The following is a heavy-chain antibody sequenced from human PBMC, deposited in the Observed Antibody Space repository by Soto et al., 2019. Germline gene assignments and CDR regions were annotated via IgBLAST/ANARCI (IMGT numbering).Heavy chain of an antibody. CDR1: GGSVSSRDYY. CDR2: IYFSGST. J-gene: IGHJ6*02. D-gene: IGHD2-2*01. CDR3: ARDPMPDHYYYGMDI. V-gene: IGHV4-30-4*01. Sequence: PSETLSLTCTVSGGSVSSRDYYWSWVRQSPGKGLEWIGYIYFSGSTYYNPSLKGRISMSVDTSKNQFSLRLRSVTAADTAVYYCARDPMPDHYYYGMDIWGQGTAVTVSS.